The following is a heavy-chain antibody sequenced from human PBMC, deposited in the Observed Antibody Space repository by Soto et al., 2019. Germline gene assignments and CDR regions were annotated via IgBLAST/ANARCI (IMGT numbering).Heavy chain of an antibody. CDR3: ARHGYCTKGVCYKGGFDS. CDR1: GGSISSSSYY. V-gene: IGHV4-39*01. J-gene: IGHJ4*02. D-gene: IGHD2-8*01. Sequence: QLQLQESGPGLVKPSETLSLTCTVSGGSISSSSYYWGWIRQPPGKGLEWIGTIYYSGDTYYNPSLKSRVPISVDTSKNQFSLKLSSVTAADTAVYHCARHGYCTKGVCYKGGFDSWGQGTLVTVSS. CDR2: IYYSGDT.